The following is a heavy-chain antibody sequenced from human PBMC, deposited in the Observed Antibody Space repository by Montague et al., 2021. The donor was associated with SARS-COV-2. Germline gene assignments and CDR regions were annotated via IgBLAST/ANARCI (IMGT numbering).Heavy chain of an antibody. D-gene: IGHD3-22*01. CDR1: GASVTSGPYY. CDR3: ATETAVTMTVVIIPT. CDR2: MYTSGST. Sequence: TLSLTCSVSGASVTSGPYYWTWIRRPTGKPLEWIGRMYTSGSTFYNPSLQGRVTMSTDSSKNQFSLKLTSVTAADTAVYYCATETAVTMTVVIIPTWGQGTVVTVSS. J-gene: IGHJ4*02. V-gene: IGHV4-61*02.